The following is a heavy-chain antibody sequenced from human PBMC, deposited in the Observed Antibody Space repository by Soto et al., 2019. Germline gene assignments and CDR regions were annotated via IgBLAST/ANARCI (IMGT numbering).Heavy chain of an antibody. CDR2: ISAYNGNT. V-gene: IGHV1-18*01. CDR1: GYRLTIYV. Sequence: PAKIACEACGYRLTIYVGGGARQNPGQGLEWMGWISAYNGNTNYAQKLQGRVTMTTDTSTSTAYMELRSLRSDDTAVYYCARGAGHYYDSSGYYPDLDYWGQGTLVTVSS. J-gene: IGHJ4*02. D-gene: IGHD3-22*01. CDR3: ARGAGHYYDSSGYYPDLDY.